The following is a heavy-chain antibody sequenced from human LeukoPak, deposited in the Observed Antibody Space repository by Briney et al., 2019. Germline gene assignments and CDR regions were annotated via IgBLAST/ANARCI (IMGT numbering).Heavy chain of an antibody. V-gene: IGHV3-30*18. CDR3: AKGPGTGYCIGFDD. Sequence: GGSLRLSCAASGFTFSSYGMHWLRQAPGKGLEWVAVISYDGSNKYYADSVKGRFTISRDNSKNTLYLQMNNLRAEDRAVYYCAKGPGTGYCIGFDDRGQGTLVTVSS. D-gene: IGHD3/OR15-3a*01. CDR2: ISYDGSNK. J-gene: IGHJ4*01. CDR1: GFTFSSYG.